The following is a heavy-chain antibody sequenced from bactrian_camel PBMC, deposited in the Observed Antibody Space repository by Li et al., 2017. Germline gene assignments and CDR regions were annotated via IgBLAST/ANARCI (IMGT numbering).Heavy chain of an antibody. J-gene: IGHJ4*01. CDR2: ISSGGTT. D-gene: IGHD3*01. CDR1: GVIFSRCG. V-gene: IGHV3S53*01. Sequence: VQLVESGGGSVQSGGSLKLTCAASGVIFSRCGMDWYRQAPGKERELVSSISSGGTTTYVDSVKGRFTISQDNAQNTVYLQMNSLEPEDTAVYYCAAEMYYWGESFSLCPVSFGHWGRGTQVTVS. CDR3: AAEMYYWGESFSLCPVSFGH.